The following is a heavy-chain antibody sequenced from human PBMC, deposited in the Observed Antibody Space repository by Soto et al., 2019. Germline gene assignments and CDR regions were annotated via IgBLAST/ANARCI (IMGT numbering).Heavy chain of an antibody. Sequence: GGSLRLSCAASGFTFSSYAMSWVRQAPGKGLEWVSTISGSGGSTYYANSVKGRFTISRDNSKNTLYLQMDSLKAEDTAVYYCAKGLGRSMIVSDYWGQGTLVTVSS. CDR3: AKGLGRSMIVSDY. CDR2: ISGSGGST. D-gene: IGHD3-22*01. CDR1: GFTFSSYA. V-gene: IGHV3-23*01. J-gene: IGHJ4*02.